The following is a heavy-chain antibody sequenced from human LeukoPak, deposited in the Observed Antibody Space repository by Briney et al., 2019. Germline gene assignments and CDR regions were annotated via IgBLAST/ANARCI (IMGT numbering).Heavy chain of an antibody. Sequence: GGSLGLSCAASGFTFDDYAMHWVRQAPGKGLEWVSGISWNSGSIGYADSVKGRFTISRDNAKNSLYLQMNSLRAEDMALYYCAKAGTYYDFWRYMDVWGKGTTVTVSS. CDR1: GFTFDDYA. CDR2: ISWNSGSI. CDR3: AKAGTYYDFWRYMDV. J-gene: IGHJ6*03. V-gene: IGHV3-9*03. D-gene: IGHD3-3*01.